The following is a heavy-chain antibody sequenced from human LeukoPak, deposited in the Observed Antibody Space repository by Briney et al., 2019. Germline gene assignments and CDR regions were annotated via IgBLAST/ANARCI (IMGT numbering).Heavy chain of an antibody. CDR3: AELGITMIGGV. CDR2: ISSSGSTI. D-gene: IGHD3-10*02. Sequence: GGSLRLSCAASGFTFSSYWMNWVRQPQGKGLEWVSYISSSGSTIYYADSVKGRFTISRDNAKNSLYLQMNSLGAEDTAVYYCAELGITMIGGVWGKGTTVTISS. V-gene: IGHV3-48*04. J-gene: IGHJ6*04. CDR1: GFTFSSYW.